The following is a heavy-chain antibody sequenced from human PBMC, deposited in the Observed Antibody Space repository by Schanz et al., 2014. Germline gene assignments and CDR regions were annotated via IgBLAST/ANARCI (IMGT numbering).Heavy chain of an antibody. Sequence: EVHLVESGGGLVQPGGSLRLSCAASGFNFITFAMSWVRQAPGKGPEWVSAIGGDASRTYYADSVKGRFTISRDNSKNTLFLQMNSLRVEDTAIYYCARDKGGYYPFDYWGQGTLVTVSS. CDR1: GFNFITFA. V-gene: IGHV3-23*04. D-gene: IGHD3-3*01. CDR3: ARDKGGYYPFDY. CDR2: IGGDASRT. J-gene: IGHJ4*02.